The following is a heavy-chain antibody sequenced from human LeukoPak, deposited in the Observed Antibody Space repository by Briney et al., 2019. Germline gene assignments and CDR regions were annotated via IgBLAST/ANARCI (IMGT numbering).Heavy chain of an antibody. V-gene: IGHV4-34*01. CDR3: VRDSSGYCHLNWFDP. CDR2: INHSGST. Sequence: PSETLSLTCAVYGGSFSGYYWSWIRQPPGKGLEWIGEINHSGSTNYNPSLKSRVTISVDTSKNQFSLKLSSVTAADTAVYYCVRDSSGYCHLNWFDPWGQGTLVTVSS. J-gene: IGHJ5*02. D-gene: IGHD3-22*01. CDR1: GGSFSGYY.